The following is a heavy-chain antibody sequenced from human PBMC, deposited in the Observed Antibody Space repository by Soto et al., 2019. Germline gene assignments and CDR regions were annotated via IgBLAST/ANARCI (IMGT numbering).Heavy chain of an antibody. D-gene: IGHD6-19*01. CDR2: IYYSGST. V-gene: IGHV4-31*03. J-gene: IGHJ4*02. CDR3: ARSTRSGWYSDY. Sequence: SETLSLTCTVSGGSISSGGYYWSWIRQHPGKGLEWIGYIYYSGSTYYNPSLKSRVTISVDTSKNQFSLKLSSVTAADTAVYYCARSTRSGWYSDYWGQGTLVTVSS. CDR1: GGSISSGGYY.